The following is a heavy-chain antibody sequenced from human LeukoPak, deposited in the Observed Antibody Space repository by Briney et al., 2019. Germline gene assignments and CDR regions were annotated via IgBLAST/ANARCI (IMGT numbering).Heavy chain of an antibody. Sequence: SETLSLTCTVSGGSISSYYWSWIRQPPGKGLEWIGYIYYSGSTNYNPSPKSRVTISVDTSKNQFSLKLSSVTAADTAVYHCAREESATYSGSYRNWFDPWGQGTLVTVSS. CDR1: GGSISSYY. V-gene: IGHV4-59*01. D-gene: IGHD1-26*01. CDR2: IYYSGST. J-gene: IGHJ5*02. CDR3: AREESATYSGSYRNWFDP.